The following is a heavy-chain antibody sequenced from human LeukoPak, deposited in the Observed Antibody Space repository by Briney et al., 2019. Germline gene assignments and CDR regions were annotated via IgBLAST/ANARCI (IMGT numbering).Heavy chain of an antibody. CDR1: GFTFSGYS. CDR2: ISSSSSYI. CDR3: ATGRDCSGGSCYSVY. V-gene: IGHV3-21*01. Sequence: GGSLRLSCAASGFTFSGYSLNWVRQAPGKGLEWVSSISSSSSYIYYADSVKGRFTISRDNAKNSLYLQMNSLRAEDTAVYYCATGRDCSGGSCYSVYWGQGTLVTVSP. D-gene: IGHD2-15*01. J-gene: IGHJ4*02.